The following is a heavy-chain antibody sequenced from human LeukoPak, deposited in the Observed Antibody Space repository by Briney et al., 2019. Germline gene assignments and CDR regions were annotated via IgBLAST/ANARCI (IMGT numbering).Heavy chain of an antibody. Sequence: SETLSLTCTVSGGSISSYYWSWIRQPPGKGLEWIGYIYYSGSTNYNPSLKSRVTISVDTSKNQFSLKLSSVTAADTAVYYCARGTVTTPLPAFDIWGQGTMVTVSS. D-gene: IGHD4-17*01. CDR3: ARGTVTTPLPAFDI. CDR1: GGSISSYY. J-gene: IGHJ3*02. V-gene: IGHV4-59*01. CDR2: IYYSGST.